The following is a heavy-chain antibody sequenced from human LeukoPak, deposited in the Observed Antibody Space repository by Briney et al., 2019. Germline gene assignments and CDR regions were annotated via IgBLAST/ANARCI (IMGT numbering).Heavy chain of an antibody. D-gene: IGHD4-17*01. CDR2: IYSGGTT. CDR1: GFTLSSNF. Sequence: PGGSLRLSCAASGFTLSSNFMSWVRQAPGKGLEWGSFIYSGGTTHYADSVKGRCTISRDNSNNTLSLQMNNLRPEDTAVYYCARATRSYYRDYLSAFDIWGQGTMVTVSS. CDR3: ARATRSYYRDYLSAFDI. V-gene: IGHV3-53*01. J-gene: IGHJ3*02.